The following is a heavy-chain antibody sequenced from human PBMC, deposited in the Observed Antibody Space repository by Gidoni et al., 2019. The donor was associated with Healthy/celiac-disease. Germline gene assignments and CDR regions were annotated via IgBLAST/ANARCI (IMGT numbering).Heavy chain of an antibody. J-gene: IGHJ3*02. CDR2: IWYDGSNK. V-gene: IGHV3-33*01. CDR1: GFTFSSYG. CDR3: ARDMVITGTFGSFDI. Sequence: QVQLVESGGGVVQPGRSLRLSCAASGFTFSSYGMHWVRQAPGKGLEWVAVIWYDGSNKYYADSVKGRFTISRDNSKNTLYLQMNSLRAEDTAVYYCARDMVITGTFGSFDIWGQGTMVTVSS. D-gene: IGHD1-7*01.